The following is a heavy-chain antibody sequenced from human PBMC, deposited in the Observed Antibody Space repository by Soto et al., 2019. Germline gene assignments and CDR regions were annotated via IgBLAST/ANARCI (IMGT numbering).Heavy chain of an antibody. V-gene: IGHV3-66*01. J-gene: IGHJ4*02. CDR1: GFTVSTKY. CDR3: ARDPWAADY. CDR2: IYSGGST. D-gene: IGHD3-16*01. Sequence: EVQLVESGGGLVQPGGSLRLSCAASGFTVSTKYMSWVRQAPGKGLEWVSVIYSGGSTFYADSVRGRFTISRDNSKNTVNLQMNSLSAEDTAVYYCARDPWAADYWGQGNLVTVS.